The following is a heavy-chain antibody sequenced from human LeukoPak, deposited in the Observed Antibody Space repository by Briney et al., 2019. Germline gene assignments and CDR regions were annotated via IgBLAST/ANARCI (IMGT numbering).Heavy chain of an antibody. CDR3: ARGGYCGGDCYFYY. V-gene: IGHV4-4*07. CDR2: IYTSGST. J-gene: IGHJ4*02. Sequence: PSETLSLTCTVSGGSISSYYWSWIRQPAGKGLEWIGRIYTSGSTNYNPSLKSRVTISVDTSKNQFSLKLTSVTAADTAVYYCARGGYCGGDCYFYYWGQGTLVTVSS. D-gene: IGHD2-21*02. CDR1: GGSISSYY.